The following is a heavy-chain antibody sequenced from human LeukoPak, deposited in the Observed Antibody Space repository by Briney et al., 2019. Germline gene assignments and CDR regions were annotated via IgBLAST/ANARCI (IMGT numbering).Heavy chain of an antibody. D-gene: IGHD5-24*01. CDR1: GGSLNSDY. CDR3: ARRGRWLQYAFDI. Sequence: PSETLSLTCSVSGGSLNSDYWNWIRQPPGKGLEWIGYIYYSGSTTYNPSLKSRVTISVDTSKNLFSLQLSSVTAADTAVYYCARRGRWLQYAFDIWGQGTRVTVSS. V-gene: IGHV4-59*01. CDR2: IYYSGST. J-gene: IGHJ3*02.